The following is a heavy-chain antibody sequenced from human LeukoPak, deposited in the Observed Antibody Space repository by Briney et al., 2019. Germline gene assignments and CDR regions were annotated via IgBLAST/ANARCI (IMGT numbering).Heavy chain of an antibody. CDR3: AKTVD. Sequence: GGSLRLSCAASGFTFSSYAMHWVRQAPGKGLEWVAVISYDGSNKYYADSVKGRFTISRDNSKNTLYLQMSSLRAEDTAVYYCAKTVDWGQGTLVTVSS. J-gene: IGHJ4*02. CDR1: GFTFSSYA. V-gene: IGHV3-30-3*01. CDR2: ISYDGSNK.